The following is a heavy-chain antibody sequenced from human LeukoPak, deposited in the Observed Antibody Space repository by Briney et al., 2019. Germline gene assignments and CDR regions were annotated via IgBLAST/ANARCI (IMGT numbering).Heavy chain of an antibody. CDR1: GGSISSSSYY. CDR3: ARDPSPYVWGSYRYRDAFDI. Sequence: SETLSLTCTVSGGSISSSSYYWGWIRQPPGKGLEWIGSIYYSGSTYYNPSLKSRVTISVDTSKNQFSLKLSSVTAADTAVYYCARDPSPYVWGSYRYRDAFDIWGQGTMVTVSS. V-gene: IGHV4-39*02. J-gene: IGHJ3*02. CDR2: IYYSGST. D-gene: IGHD3-16*02.